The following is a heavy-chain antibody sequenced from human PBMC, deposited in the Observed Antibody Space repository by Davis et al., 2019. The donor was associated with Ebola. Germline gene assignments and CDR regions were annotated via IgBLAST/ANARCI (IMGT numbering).Heavy chain of an antibody. CDR2: IRSNANSYAT. D-gene: IGHD2-15*01. CDR3: TRPAVDYYYGMDV. Sequence: GGSLRLSCAASGFTFSGSAMHWVRQASGKGLEWVGRIRSNANSYATAYAASVKGRFTISRDDSKNTAYLQMNSLKTEDTAVYYCTRPAVDYYYGMDVWGQGTTVTVSS. J-gene: IGHJ6*02. V-gene: IGHV3-73*01. CDR1: GFTFSGSA.